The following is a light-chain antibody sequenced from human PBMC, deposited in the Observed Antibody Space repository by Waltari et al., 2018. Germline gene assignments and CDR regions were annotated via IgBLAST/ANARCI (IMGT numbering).Light chain of an antibody. Sequence: QSVLTQPPSVSAAPGQKVTISCSGSSSNIGSPYLSLYQQFPGTAPKLLIFEDNKRPSGIPARFSGSKSGTSATLGITGLQTGDDATYYCATWDTSLSFVVFGGGTKLTV. J-gene: IGLJ2*01. CDR3: ATWDTSLSFVV. CDR1: SSNIGSPY. V-gene: IGLV1-51*02. CDR2: EDN.